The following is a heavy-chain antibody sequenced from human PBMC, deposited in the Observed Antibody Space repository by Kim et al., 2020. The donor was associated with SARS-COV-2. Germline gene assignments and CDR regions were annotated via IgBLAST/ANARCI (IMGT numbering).Heavy chain of an antibody. CDR3: ARGYGSGSYFLDYGMDV. D-gene: IGHD3-10*01. V-gene: IGHV4-34*01. CDR2: INHSGST. Sequence: SETLSLTCAVYGGSFSGYYWSWIRQPPGKGLEWIGEINHSGSTNYNPSLKSRVTISVDTSKNQFSLKLSSVTAADTAVYYCARGYGSGSYFLDYGMDVWG. CDR1: GGSFSGYY. J-gene: IGHJ6*01.